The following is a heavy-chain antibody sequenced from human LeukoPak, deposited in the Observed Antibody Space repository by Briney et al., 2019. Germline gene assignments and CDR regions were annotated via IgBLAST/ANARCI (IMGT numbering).Heavy chain of an antibody. CDR2: IKEDGSEK. CDR3: ARGRSVDY. CDR1: GFPFSNYW. V-gene: IGHV3-7*01. J-gene: IGHJ4*02. Sequence: PGGSLRLSCAASGFPFSNYWISWVRQAPGKGLEWVANIKEDGSEKYYVDSVKGRFTISRDNALNSLYLQMNSLRAEDTAVYYCARGRSVDYWGQGTLVTVSS.